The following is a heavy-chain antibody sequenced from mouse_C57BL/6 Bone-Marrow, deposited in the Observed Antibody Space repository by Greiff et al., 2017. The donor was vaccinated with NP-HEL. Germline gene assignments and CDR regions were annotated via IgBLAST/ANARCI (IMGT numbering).Heavy chain of an antibody. Sequence: VKVVESGPGLVQPSQSLSITCTVSGFSLTSYGVHWVRQSPGKGLEWLGVIWSGGSTDYNAAFISRLSISKDNSKSQVFFKMNSLQADDTAIYYCARSRGLSAVASYAMDYWGQGTSVTVSS. V-gene: IGHV2-2*01. J-gene: IGHJ4*01. CDR3: ARSRGLSAVASYAMDY. CDR1: GFSLTSYG. D-gene: IGHD6-1*01. CDR2: IWSGGST.